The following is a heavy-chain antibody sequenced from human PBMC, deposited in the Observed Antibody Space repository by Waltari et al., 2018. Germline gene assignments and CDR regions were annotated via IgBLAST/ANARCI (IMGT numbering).Heavy chain of an antibody. J-gene: IGHJ4*02. CDR3: ARGSGYFFDY. CDR2: VGRGGST. CDR1: AFTFSSYA. D-gene: IGHD1-1*01. Sequence: EVQLLESGGGLVQPGGSLRLSCAASAFTFSSYAMRWVRQAPGKGLEWVETVGRGGSTYYADSVKGRFTISKDSPQNTLYLQMSSLRAEDTAVYYCARGSGYFFDYWGQGTLVTVSS. V-gene: IGHV3-23*01.